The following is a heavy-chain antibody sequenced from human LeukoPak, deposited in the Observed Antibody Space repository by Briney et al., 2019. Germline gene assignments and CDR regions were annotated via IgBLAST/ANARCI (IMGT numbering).Heavy chain of an antibody. D-gene: IGHD3-16*01. CDR1: GLTFDDYA. Sequence: GGSLRLSCVAPGLTFDDYAMHWVRQAPGKGLEWVSLISGDGGSTFYADSVKGRFSISRDNSKNSLYLQMNSLRTEDTAMYYCAKESGKFDDWGQGTLVAVSS. V-gene: IGHV3-43*02. CDR2: ISGDGGST. J-gene: IGHJ4*02. CDR3: AKESGKFDD.